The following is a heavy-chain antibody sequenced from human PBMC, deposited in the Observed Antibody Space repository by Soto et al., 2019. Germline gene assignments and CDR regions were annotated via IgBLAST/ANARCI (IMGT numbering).Heavy chain of an antibody. CDR2: IIPIFGTA. CDR1: GGTFSSYA. V-gene: IGHV1-69*01. Sequence: QVQLVQSGAEVKKPGSSVKVSCKASGGTFSSYAISWVRQAPGQGLEWMGGIIPIFGTANYAQKFQGRGTITADEATSTAYMELSSLRAEETAVYYGARGVVPAARTFDPWGQGTLVTVSS. J-gene: IGHJ5*02. D-gene: IGHD2-2*01. CDR3: ARGVVPAARTFDP.